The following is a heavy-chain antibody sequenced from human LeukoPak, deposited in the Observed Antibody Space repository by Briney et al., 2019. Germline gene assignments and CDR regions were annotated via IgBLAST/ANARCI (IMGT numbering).Heavy chain of an antibody. CDR3: ARARRIAVAGTPDYYYYMDV. V-gene: IGHV1-2*02. CDR2: INPNSGGT. CDR1: GYTFTAYY. D-gene: IGHD6-19*01. J-gene: IGHJ6*03. Sequence: ASVKVSCKASGYTFTAYYMHWVRQAPGQGLEWMGWINPNSGGTNYAQKFQGRVTMTRDTSISTAYMELSRLRSDDTAVYYCARARRIAVAGTPDYYYYMDVWGKGTTVTISS.